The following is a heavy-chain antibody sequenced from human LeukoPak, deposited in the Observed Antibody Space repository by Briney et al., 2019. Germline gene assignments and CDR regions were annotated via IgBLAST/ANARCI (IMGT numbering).Heavy chain of an antibody. CDR3: AKSLSFSPNDALDI. Sequence: GGSLRLSCAASGFIFSSYGMSWVRQAPGKGLEWVSGISGSGGNTYYADSVKGRFTISRDNSKNTLYLQMNSLRAEDTAVYYCAKSLSFSPNDALDIWGQGTMVTASS. J-gene: IGHJ3*02. V-gene: IGHV3-23*01. D-gene: IGHD3-16*02. CDR2: ISGSGGNT. CDR1: GFIFSSYG.